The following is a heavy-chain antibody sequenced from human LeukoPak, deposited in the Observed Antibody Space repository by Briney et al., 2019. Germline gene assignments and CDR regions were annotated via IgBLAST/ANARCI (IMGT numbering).Heavy chain of an antibody. CDR1: GGSISSSNYY. J-gene: IGHJ4*02. Sequence: SETLSLTCTVSGGSISSSNYYWGWIRQPPGKGLEWIGEINHSGSTNYNPSLKSRVTISVDTSKNQFSLKLSSVTAADTAVNYCARGGYYYDSSGYFFNKNFDYWGQGTLVTVSS. D-gene: IGHD3-22*01. V-gene: IGHV4-39*07. CDR3: ARGGYYYDSSGYFFNKNFDY. CDR2: INHSGST.